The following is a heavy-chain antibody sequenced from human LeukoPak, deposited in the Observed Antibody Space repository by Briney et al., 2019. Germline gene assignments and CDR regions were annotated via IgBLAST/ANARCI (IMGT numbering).Heavy chain of an antibody. Sequence: SQTLSLTCAVSGGSISSGGYSWSWIRQPPGKGLEWIGYIYHSGSTYYNPSLKSRVTISVDRSKNQFPLKLSSVTAAGTAVYYCARASEAYYYDSSGYYYVPVDAFDIWGQGTMVTVSS. CDR2: IYHSGST. J-gene: IGHJ3*02. CDR3: ARASEAYYYDSSGYYYVPVDAFDI. D-gene: IGHD3-22*01. CDR1: GGSISSGGYS. V-gene: IGHV4-30-2*01.